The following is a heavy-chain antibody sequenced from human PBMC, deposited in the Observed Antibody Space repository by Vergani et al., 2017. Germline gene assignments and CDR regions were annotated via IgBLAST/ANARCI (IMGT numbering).Heavy chain of an antibody. Sequence: VQLVESGGGLVQPGRSLRLSCAASGFSFGSYGMHWVRVRQAPGKGLEWLAYLRYDGTTKQYADSVKGRFTISRDNSKNMLYLQMDSLRPEDTAMFYCVKDRGASIGFDDWGQGTKVTVST. CDR1: GFSFGSYG. D-gene: IGHD2-2*01. CDR2: LRYDGTTK. V-gene: IGHV3-30*02. CDR3: VKDRGASIGFDD. J-gene: IGHJ4*02.